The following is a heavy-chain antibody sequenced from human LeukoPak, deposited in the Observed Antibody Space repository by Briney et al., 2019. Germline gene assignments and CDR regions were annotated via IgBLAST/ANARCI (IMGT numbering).Heavy chain of an antibody. V-gene: IGHV3-23*01. D-gene: IGHD6-19*01. CDR2: ISGSGGST. Sequence: GGSLRLSCAASGFTFSIYDMHWVRQAPGKGLEWVSAISGSGGSTYYADSVKGRFTISRDNSKNTLYLQMNSLRAEDTAVYYCAKDRKWLATSEFDYWGQGTLVTVSS. CDR1: GFTFSIYD. J-gene: IGHJ4*02. CDR3: AKDRKWLATSEFDY.